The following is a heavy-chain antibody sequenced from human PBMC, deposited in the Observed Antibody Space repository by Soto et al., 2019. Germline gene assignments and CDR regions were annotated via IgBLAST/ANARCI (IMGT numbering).Heavy chain of an antibody. Sequence: ASVKVSCKASGYTFTNYAMHWVRQAPGQRPEWMGWINAGNGNTKFSQKFQGRATITTVTSASTAYMELSGLRSEDTAVYYCARGYCSGGSCYSVDYWGQGTLVTVSS. CDR2: INAGNGNT. D-gene: IGHD2-15*01. V-gene: IGHV1-3*01. J-gene: IGHJ4*02. CDR1: GYTFTNYA. CDR3: ARGYCSGGSCYSVDY.